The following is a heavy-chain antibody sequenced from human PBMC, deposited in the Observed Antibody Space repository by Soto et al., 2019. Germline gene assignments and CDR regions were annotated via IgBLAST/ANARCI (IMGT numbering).Heavy chain of an antibody. D-gene: IGHD1-26*01. V-gene: IGHV4-39*01. J-gene: IGHJ6*02. CDR3: ARQRPTDGRWEFANYYGMDV. CDR1: GGSISSGGYY. Sequence: SETLSLTCTVSGGSISSGGYYWSWIRQPPGKGLEWIGEIIHSESTKYNPSLKSRVTISVDTSKNQFSLKLSSVTAADTAVYYCARQRPTDGRWEFANYYGMDVWGQGTPVTVSS. CDR2: IIHSEST.